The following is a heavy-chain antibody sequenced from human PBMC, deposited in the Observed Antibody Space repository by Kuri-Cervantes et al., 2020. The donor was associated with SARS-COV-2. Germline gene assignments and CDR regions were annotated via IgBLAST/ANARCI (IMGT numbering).Heavy chain of an antibody. CDR1: GFRFGIHA. CDR3: VKGYCSSTSCYRGGY. J-gene: IGHJ4*02. V-gene: IGHV3-64D*08. CDR2: ISSNGGST. Sequence: GGSLRLSCQASGFRFGIHAMHWVRQAPGKGLEYVSAISSNGGSTYYADSVKGRFTISRDNSKNTLYLQMSSLRAEDTAVYYCVKGYCSSTSCYRGGYWGQGTLVTVSS. D-gene: IGHD2-2*02.